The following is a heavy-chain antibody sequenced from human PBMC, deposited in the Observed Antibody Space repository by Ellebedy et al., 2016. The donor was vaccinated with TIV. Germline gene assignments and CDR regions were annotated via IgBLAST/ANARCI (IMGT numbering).Heavy chain of an antibody. Sequence: GGSLRLXXAASGLTFSSYAMSWVPQAPGKGLEWVSTVAGSGSSTYYTDSVKGRFTISRDNSKNTLYLQMNSLRADDTAVYYCAKGRAVSDFDYWGQGTLVAVSS. CDR3: AKGRAVSDFDY. D-gene: IGHD4-11*01. CDR2: VAGSGSST. V-gene: IGHV3-23*01. CDR1: GLTFSSYA. J-gene: IGHJ4*02.